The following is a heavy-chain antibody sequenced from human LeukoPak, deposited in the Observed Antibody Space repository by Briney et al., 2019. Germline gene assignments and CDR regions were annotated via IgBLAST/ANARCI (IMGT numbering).Heavy chain of an antibody. Sequence: RGESLKISCKGFEYSFISYWFGWVRQLPGKGLEWMGIIYPGEADTSISPSCQGQVTTSADKPISTAYTQWSSLKASDTAMYYCASLGYCSSTSSYGFDYWGQGTLVTVSS. CDR2: IYPGEADT. CDR1: EYSFISYW. D-gene: IGHD2-2*01. J-gene: IGHJ4*02. CDR3: ASLGYCSSTSSYGFDY. V-gene: IGHV5-51*01.